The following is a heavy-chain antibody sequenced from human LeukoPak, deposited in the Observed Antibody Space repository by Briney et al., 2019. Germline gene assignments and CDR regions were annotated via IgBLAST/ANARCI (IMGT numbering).Heavy chain of an antibody. CDR2: IQSKTDGGRT. D-gene: IGHD4-23*01. CDR1: GFTYSSYE. Sequence: MTGGSLRLSCAASGFTYSSYEMNWVRQAPGRGLEWVGRIQSKTDGGRTDYAAPVKGRFTISRDDSKNTLYLQMNSLKTEDTAVYYCATDSYGGYSEWGQGTLVTVSS. V-gene: IGHV3-15*01. CDR3: ATDSYGGYSE. J-gene: IGHJ4*02.